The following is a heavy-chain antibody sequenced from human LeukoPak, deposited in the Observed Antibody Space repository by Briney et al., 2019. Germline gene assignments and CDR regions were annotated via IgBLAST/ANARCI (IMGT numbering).Heavy chain of an antibody. CDR3: ARDRYSSGWKYYYYYYMDV. J-gene: IGHJ6*03. CDR1: GGSISSYY. CDR2: IYTSGST. V-gene: IGHV4-4*07. D-gene: IGHD6-19*01. Sequence: SETLSLTCTVSGGSISSYYWSWIRQPAGKGLEWIGRIYTSGSTNYNPSLKSRVTISVDTSKNQFSLKLSSVTAADTAVYYCARDRYSSGWKYYYYYYMDVWGKGTTVTISS.